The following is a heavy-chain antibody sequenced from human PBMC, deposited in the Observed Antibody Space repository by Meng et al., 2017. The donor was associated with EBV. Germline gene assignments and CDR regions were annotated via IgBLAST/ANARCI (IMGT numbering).Heavy chain of an antibody. CDR1: GYTFTSYY. CDR3: VRELVGGTFDY. D-gene: IGHD1/OR15-1a*01. V-gene: IGHV1-46*01. J-gene: IGHJ4*02. CDR2: IIPAGGNT. Sequence: QVHLVTSGAEVKKPRASVKVSCKASGYTFTSYYLHWVRQAPGQGLEWMGIIIPAGGNTNYAQKFRGRFTMTRDTSTSTVYMDLSILTSEDTAVYYCVRELVGGTFDYWGQGTLVTVSS.